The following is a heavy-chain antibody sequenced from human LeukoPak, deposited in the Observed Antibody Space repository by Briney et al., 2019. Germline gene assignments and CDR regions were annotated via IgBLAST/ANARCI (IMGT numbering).Heavy chain of an antibody. CDR3: ARDQIAAAGTLDY. CDR1: GGSISSSSYY. CDR2: IYYSGST. Sequence: SETLSLTCTVSGGSISSSSYYWGWIRQPTGKGLEWIGSIYYSGSTYYNPSLKSRVTISVDTSKNQFSLKLSSVTAADTAVYYCARDQIAAAGTLDYWGQGTLVTVSS. D-gene: IGHD6-13*01. V-gene: IGHV4-39*07. J-gene: IGHJ4*02.